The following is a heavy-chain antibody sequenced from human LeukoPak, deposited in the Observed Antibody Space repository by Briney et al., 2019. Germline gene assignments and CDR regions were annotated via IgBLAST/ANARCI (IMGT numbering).Heavy chain of an antibody. Sequence: ASVKVSCKASGGTFSSYAISWVRQAPGQGLEWMGIINPSGGSTSYAQKFQGRVTMTRDTSTSTVYMELSSLRSEDTAVYYCARDRVSGIAAADYYYYYMDVWGKGTTVTVSS. CDR1: GGTFSSYA. J-gene: IGHJ6*03. D-gene: IGHD6-13*01. CDR3: ARDRVSGIAAADYYYYYMDV. CDR2: INPSGGST. V-gene: IGHV1-46*01.